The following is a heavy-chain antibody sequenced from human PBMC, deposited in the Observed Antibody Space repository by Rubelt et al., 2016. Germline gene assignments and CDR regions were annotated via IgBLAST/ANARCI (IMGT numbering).Heavy chain of an antibody. CDR1: GYTFTSYG. D-gene: IGHD6-6*01. V-gene: IGHV1-18*01. CDR2: ISAYNGNT. J-gene: IGHJ4*02. Sequence: KVSCKASGYTFTSYGISWVRRAPGQGLEWMGWISAYNGNTNYAQKLQGRVTMTADTSTSTAYMELRSLRSDDTAVYYCARQYSSSSRLGYWGQGTLVTVSS. CDR3: ARQYSSSSRLGY.